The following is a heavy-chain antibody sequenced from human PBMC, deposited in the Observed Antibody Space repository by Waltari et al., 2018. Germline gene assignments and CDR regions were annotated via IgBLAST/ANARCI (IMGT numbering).Heavy chain of an antibody. J-gene: IGHJ6*02. CDR2: ISNDGSSI. CDR1: GFTLSGYN. CDR3: ARGDYGMDV. Sequence: QLVESGGGVVQPGGSLRLSCAASGFTLSGYNMYWVRQAPGKGLEWVTLISNDGSSIHYADSVKARFFISRDNSKNALYLQLNSLRTDDTAVFYCARGDYGMDVWGQGTTVTVSS. V-gene: IGHV3-30*04.